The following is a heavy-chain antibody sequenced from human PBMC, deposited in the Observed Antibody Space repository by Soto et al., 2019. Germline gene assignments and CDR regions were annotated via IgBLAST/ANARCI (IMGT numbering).Heavy chain of an antibody. Sequence: QAQLMQSGTEVRKPGASVNVSCKASGYTFTGYGVNWLRQAPGQGLEWMGWISPYKGDTKYAQKFQGRVTMTRATSTSTVYMELRSLRSDDTAVYYCARNGDSNWGMYWYFDLWGRGALVTVSS. V-gene: IGHV1-18*01. D-gene: IGHD7-27*01. J-gene: IGHJ2*01. CDR3: ARNGDSNWGMYWYFDL. CDR1: GYTFTGYG. CDR2: ISPYKGDT.